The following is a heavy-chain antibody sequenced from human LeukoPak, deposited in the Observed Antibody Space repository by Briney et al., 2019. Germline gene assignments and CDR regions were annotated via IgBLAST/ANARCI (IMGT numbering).Heavy chain of an antibody. CDR3: ARRYYDSSGYPSIDS. CDR1: GYTFTSYD. D-gene: IGHD3-22*01. CDR2: MNPNSGDT. J-gene: IGHJ4*02. V-gene: IGHV1-8*01. Sequence: ASVKVSCKASGYTFTSYDINWVRQATGQGLEWMGWMNPNSGDTGYAQKFQGRVTMTRNTSITTAYMELSSLRSEDTAVYYCARRYYDSSGYPSIDSWGQGTLVTVSS.